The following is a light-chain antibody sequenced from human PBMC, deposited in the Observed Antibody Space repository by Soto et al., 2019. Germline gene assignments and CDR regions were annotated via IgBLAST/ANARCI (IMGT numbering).Light chain of an antibody. CDR3: QQYNNWPLT. J-gene: IGKJ4*01. CDR1: QSVSSY. CDR2: GAS. Sequence: EIVLTQSPVTLSLSPGERATLACRASQSVSSYLAWYQQKPGQAPRLLIYGASTRATGIPARFSGSGSGTEFTLTISSLQSEDFAVYYCQQYNNWPLTFGGGTKVDI. V-gene: IGKV3D-15*01.